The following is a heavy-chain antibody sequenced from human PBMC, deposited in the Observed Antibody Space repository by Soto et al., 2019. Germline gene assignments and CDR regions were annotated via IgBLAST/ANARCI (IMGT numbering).Heavy chain of an antibody. J-gene: IGHJ4*02. CDR1: GGTFSSYA. D-gene: IGHD3-16*01. V-gene: IGHV1-69*01. Sequence: QVQLVQSGAEVKKPGSSVKVSCKASGGTFSSYAISWVRQAPGQGLEWLGGIIPIFGTANYAQKLQGRVTITADETTSTAYMELSSLRSEDTAVYYCARDFGGRRFNYFHYRCQGTPVTVST. CDR3: ARDFGGRRFNYFHY. CDR2: IIPIFGTA.